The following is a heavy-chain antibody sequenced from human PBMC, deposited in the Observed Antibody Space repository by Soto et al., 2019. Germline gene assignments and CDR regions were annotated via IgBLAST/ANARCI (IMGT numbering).Heavy chain of an antibody. V-gene: IGHV1-3*01. Sequence: QVQLVQSGAEVKKPGASVKVSCKASGYTFTSYAMHWVRQAPGKRLEWMGWINAGNGNTKYSQKIQGRVTITRDTSASTAYMEQSSLRSEDTAVYYCARGPGGPDGPGDYWGQGTLVTVSS. CDR2: INAGNGNT. D-gene: IGHD2-15*01. CDR3: ARGPGGPDGPGDY. CDR1: GYTFTSYA. J-gene: IGHJ4*02.